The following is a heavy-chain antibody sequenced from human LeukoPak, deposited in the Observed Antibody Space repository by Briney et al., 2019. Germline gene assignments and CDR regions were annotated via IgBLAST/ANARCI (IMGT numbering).Heavy chain of an antibody. CDR3: ARRPGYYFDY. Sequence: SETLSLTCAVSGYSISSGYYWGWIRQPPGKGLEWIGSIYHSGSTYYNPSLKSRVTISVDTSKNQFSLKLSSVTAADTAVYYCARRPGYYFDYWGQGTLVTVYS. CDR2: IYHSGST. J-gene: IGHJ4*02. CDR1: GYSISSGYY. V-gene: IGHV4-38-2*01.